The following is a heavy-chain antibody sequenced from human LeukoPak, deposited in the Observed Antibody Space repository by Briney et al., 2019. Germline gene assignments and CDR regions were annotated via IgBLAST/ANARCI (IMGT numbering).Heavy chain of an antibody. CDR1: GLTFSFYS. CDR2: ISSFSGTI. Sequence: PGGSLRLSCAASGLTFSFYSMNWVRQAPGKGLEWVSYISSFSGTINYAESVKGRFTISRDNAKNSLYLQMNSLRAEDTAVYYCARTYYDSSEGDNWFDPWGQGTLVTVSS. CDR3: ARTYYDSSEGDNWFDP. V-gene: IGHV3-48*01. D-gene: IGHD3-22*01. J-gene: IGHJ5*02.